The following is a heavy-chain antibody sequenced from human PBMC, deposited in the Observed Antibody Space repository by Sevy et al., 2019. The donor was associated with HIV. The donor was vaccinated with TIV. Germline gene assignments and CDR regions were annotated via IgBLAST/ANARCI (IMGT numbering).Heavy chain of an antibody. Sequence: GGSLRLSCAASGFTFSSYGMHWVRQAPGKGLEWVAVIWYDGSNKYYADSVKGRFTLSRHNSKNTLYLQMNSLRAEDTAVSYCARARGYGRGCLDYWGQGTLVTVSS. CDR1: GFTFSSYG. V-gene: IGHV3-33*01. CDR2: IWYDGSNK. D-gene: IGHD5-18*01. J-gene: IGHJ4*02. CDR3: ARARGYGRGCLDY.